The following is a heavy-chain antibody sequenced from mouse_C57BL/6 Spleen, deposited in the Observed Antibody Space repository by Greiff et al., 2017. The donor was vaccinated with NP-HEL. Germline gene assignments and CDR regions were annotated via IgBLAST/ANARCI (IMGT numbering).Heavy chain of an antibody. CDR1: GYTFTGYW. Sequence: QVQLQQSGAELMKPGASVKLSCKATGYTFTGYWIEWVKQRPGHGLEWIGEILPGSGSTNYNEKFKGKATFTADTSSNTAYMQLSSLTTEDSAIYYCARRREIYYDYPYYAMDYWGQGTSVTVSS. V-gene: IGHV1-9*01. CDR2: ILPGSGST. J-gene: IGHJ4*01. CDR3: ARRREIYYDYPYYAMDY. D-gene: IGHD2-4*01.